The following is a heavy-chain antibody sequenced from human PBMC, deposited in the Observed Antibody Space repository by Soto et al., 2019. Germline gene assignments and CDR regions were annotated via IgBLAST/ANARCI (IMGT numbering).Heavy chain of an antibody. Sequence: EVQLLESGGGLVQPGGSLRLSCAASGFTFSSYAMSWVRQAPGKGLEWVSAISGSGGSTYYADSVKGRFTISRDKSKNTLYLQMNSLRAEDTAVYYCAKDRALLWFGEKNYWGQGTLVTVSS. CDR3: AKDRALLWFGEKNY. J-gene: IGHJ4*02. CDR2: ISGSGGST. V-gene: IGHV3-23*01. CDR1: GFTFSSYA. D-gene: IGHD3-10*01.